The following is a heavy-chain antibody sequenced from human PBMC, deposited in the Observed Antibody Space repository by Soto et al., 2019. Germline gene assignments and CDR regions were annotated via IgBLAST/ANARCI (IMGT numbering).Heavy chain of an antibody. Sequence: SETLSLTCTVSGGSVSSGSDYWSWIRQPPGKGLEWIGYIYYSGSTNYNPSLKSRVTISVDTSKNQFSLKLSSVTAADTAVYYCATNQVPSPDYYYGMDVWGQGTTVTVSS. CDR3: ATNQVPSPDYYYGMDV. CDR2: IYYSGST. J-gene: IGHJ6*02. CDR1: GGSVSSGSDY. V-gene: IGHV4-61*01.